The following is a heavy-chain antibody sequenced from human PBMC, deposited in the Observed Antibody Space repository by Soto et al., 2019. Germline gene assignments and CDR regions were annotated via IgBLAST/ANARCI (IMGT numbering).Heavy chain of an antibody. J-gene: IGHJ4*02. CDR2: ISGSGGST. V-gene: IGHV3-23*01. CDR1: GFTFSSYA. CDR3: AKDVPTDYYDSRYYFDY. D-gene: IGHD3-22*01. Sequence: EVQLLESGGGLVQPGGSLRLSCAASGFTFSSYAMSWVRQAPGKGLEWVSAISGSGGSTYYADSVKGRFTISRDNSKNTLYLQMNSLRAEDTAVYYCAKDVPTDYYDSRYYFDYWGQGTLVTVSS.